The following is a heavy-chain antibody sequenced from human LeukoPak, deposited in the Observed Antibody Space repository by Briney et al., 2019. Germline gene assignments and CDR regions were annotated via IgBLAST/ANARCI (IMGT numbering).Heavy chain of an antibody. J-gene: IGHJ4*02. CDR2: IYYSGST. D-gene: IGHD3-16*01. Sequence: SETLSLTCTVSGGSISSSSYYWGWIRQPPGKGLEWIGSIYYSGSTYYNPSLKSRVTISVDTSKNQFSLKLSSVTAADTAVYYCARDRLLWQGEGGFDYWGQGTLVTVSS. CDR1: GGSISSSSYY. V-gene: IGHV4-39*07. CDR3: ARDRLLWQGEGGFDY.